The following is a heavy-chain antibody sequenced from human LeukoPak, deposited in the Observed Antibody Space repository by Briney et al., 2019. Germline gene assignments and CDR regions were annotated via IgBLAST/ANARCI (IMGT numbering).Heavy chain of an antibody. CDR2: IYHSGST. J-gene: IGHJ4*02. D-gene: IGHD6-19*01. CDR1: GYSISSGYY. V-gene: IGHV4-38-2*02. Sequence: SETLSLTCTVSGYSISSGYYWGWIRQPPGKGLEWIGSIYHSGSTYYNPSLKSRVTISVDTSKNQFSLKLSSVTAADTAVYYCASIAVASPFDYWGQGTLVTVSS. CDR3: ASIAVASPFDY.